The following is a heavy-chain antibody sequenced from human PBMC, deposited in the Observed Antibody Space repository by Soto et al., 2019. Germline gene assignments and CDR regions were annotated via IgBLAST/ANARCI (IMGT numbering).Heavy chain of an antibody. D-gene: IGHD6-13*01. CDR2: IYHSWST. J-gene: IGHJ4*02. CDR1: VGSISSGGYS. Sequence: PSETLSLTCAVSVGSISSGGYSWSWIRQPPGKGLEWIGYIYHSWSTYYTPSLKSRVTISVDRSKNQFSLKLSSVTAADTDVYYCARRSVAACDPFEYWGQGTLVTVSS. CDR3: ARRSVAACDPFEY. V-gene: IGHV4-30-2*01.